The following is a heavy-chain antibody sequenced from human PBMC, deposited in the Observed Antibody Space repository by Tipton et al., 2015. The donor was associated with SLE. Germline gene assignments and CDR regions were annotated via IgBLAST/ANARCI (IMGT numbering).Heavy chain of an antibody. CDR3: TRGGRGDGANPFDP. J-gene: IGHJ5*02. V-gene: IGHV4-34*01. Sequence: LRLSCAVYRGSFSGYYWSWIRRPPGNGLEWIGETTHSGKTNYNPSLKSRVTISADTSKNQFSLKLTSVTVADTAVYYCTRGGRGDGANPFDPWGQGTLVTVSS. CDR1: RGSFSGYY. D-gene: IGHD4/OR15-4a*01. CDR2: TTHSGKT.